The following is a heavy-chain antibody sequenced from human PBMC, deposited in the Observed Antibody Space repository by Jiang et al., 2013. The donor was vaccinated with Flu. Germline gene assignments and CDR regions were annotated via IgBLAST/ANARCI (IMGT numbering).Heavy chain of an antibody. CDR3: AREGYYFDTTGSPRSHGLDV. Sequence: LKKPGASVKVSCKASGYSFSNYALTWVRQAPGQGLEWMGWINTGTGDPTYAQAFTGRFVFSSDTSVSTAYLHISGLKAEDTAVYYCAREGYYFDTTGSPRSHGLDVWGQGTAVTVSS. CDR2: INTGTGDP. J-gene: IGHJ6*02. D-gene: IGHD3-22*01. V-gene: IGHV7-4-1*02. CDR1: GYSFSNYA.